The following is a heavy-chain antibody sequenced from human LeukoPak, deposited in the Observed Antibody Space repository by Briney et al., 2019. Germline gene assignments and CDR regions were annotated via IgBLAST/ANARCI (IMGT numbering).Heavy chain of an antibody. J-gene: IGHJ4*02. D-gene: IGHD1-26*01. CDR1: GGSISSSNW. CDR2: IYYSGST. Sequence: NPSETLSLTCAVSGGSISSSNWWSWVRQPPGKGLEWIGSIYYSGSTYYNPSLKSRVTISVDTSKNQFSLKLSSVTAADTAVYYCARGLTVGATIDYWGQGTLVTVSS. CDR3: ARGLTVGATIDY. V-gene: IGHV4-4*02.